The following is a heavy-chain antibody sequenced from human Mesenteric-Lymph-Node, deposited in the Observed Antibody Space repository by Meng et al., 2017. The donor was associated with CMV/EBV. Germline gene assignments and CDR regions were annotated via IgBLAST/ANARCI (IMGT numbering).Heavy chain of an antibody. Sequence: SLKISCAASGFNFEDFVMHWVRHAPGKGLEWVGSISWNSGSIGYAVSVKGRFIISRDNAKNSLYLQMNSLRPDDTALYYCAKDIIFGIGSHYFYTMDAWGQGTAVTVSS. D-gene: IGHD3-3*01. CDR1: GFNFEDFV. CDR3: AKDIIFGIGSHYFYTMDA. J-gene: IGHJ6*02. CDR2: ISWNSGSI. V-gene: IGHV3-9*01.